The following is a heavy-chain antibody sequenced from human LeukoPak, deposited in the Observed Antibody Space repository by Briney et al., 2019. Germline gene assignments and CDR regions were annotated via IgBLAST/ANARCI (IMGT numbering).Heavy chain of an antibody. D-gene: IGHD1-26*01. J-gene: IGHJ4*02. CDR3: ARGGGSYYDLDY. Sequence: SETLSLTCAVYGGSFSGYYWSWIRQPPGKGLEWIGEINHSGSTNYNPSLKSRVTISVDTSKNQFSLKLSSVTAADTAVYYCARGGGSYYDLDYWGQGTLVTVSS. CDR1: GGSFSGYY. CDR2: INHSGST. V-gene: IGHV4-34*01.